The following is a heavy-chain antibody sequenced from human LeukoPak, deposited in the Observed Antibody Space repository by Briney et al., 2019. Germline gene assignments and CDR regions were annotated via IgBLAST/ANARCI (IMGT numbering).Heavy chain of an antibody. CDR3: AKDGAYDYGIN. J-gene: IGHJ4*02. CDR1: GFTFDDYA. CDR2: ISWNSGSI. Sequence: GGSLRLSCAASGFTFDDYAMHWVRQAPGRGLEWVSGISWNSGSIGYADSVKGRFTISRDNAKNSLYLQMNSLRAEDTALYYCAKDGAYDYGINWGQGTLVTVSS. V-gene: IGHV3-9*01. D-gene: IGHD4-17*01.